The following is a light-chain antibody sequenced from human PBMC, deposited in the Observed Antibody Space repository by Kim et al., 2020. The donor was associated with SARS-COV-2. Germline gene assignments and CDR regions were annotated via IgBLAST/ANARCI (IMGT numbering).Light chain of an antibody. CDR3: QKYDTAPRT. Sequence: ASVRDRFTLPCRASSGIDQYFALYQPKPGEPPNLLIPCCSTLPSGVPSRFRGSGSGTEFTLTINSLQPEDVATYYCQKYDTAPRTFGQGTKVDIK. J-gene: IGKJ1*01. CDR2: CCS. V-gene: IGKV1-27*01. CDR1: SGIDQY.